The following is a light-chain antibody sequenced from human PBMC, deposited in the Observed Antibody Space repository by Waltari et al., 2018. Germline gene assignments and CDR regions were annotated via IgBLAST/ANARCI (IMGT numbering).Light chain of an antibody. Sequence: SYDLTQSPSVSVSPGQTASITCSGDTLGDKDASWDQQKPGQSPILVFYQNVKRPPGIPERFSGSSSGNIATLTISGTQAMDEAGYYCQAWDSGSVIFGGGTKLTVL. CDR1: TLGDKD. CDR2: QNV. J-gene: IGLJ2*01. V-gene: IGLV3-1*01. CDR3: QAWDSGSVI.